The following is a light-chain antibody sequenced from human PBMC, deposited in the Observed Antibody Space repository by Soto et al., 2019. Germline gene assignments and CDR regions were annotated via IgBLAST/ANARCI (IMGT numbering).Light chain of an antibody. CDR1: SSDVGGYNY. J-gene: IGLJ2*01. CDR3: CSYAGSYTLV. V-gene: IGLV2-11*01. CDR2: DVS. Sequence: QSALTQPRSVSGSPGQSVTISCTGTSSDVGGYNYVYWYQQHPGKAPKLMIYDVSKRPSGVPDRYSGSKSGNTASLTISGLQAEDEADYYCCSYAGSYTLVFGGGTNLTVL.